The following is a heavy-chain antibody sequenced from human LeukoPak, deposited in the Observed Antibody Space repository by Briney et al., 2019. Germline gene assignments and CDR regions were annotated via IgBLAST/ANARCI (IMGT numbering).Heavy chain of an antibody. V-gene: IGHV3-23*01. CDR2: ISGSGGST. Sequence: PGGSLRLSCAASGFTFSSYAMSWVRQAPGKGLEWVSPISGSGGSTYYADSVKGRFTISRDNSKNTLYLQMNSLRAEDTAVYYCAKDGGLEWAIVVVPAAISFHWFDPWGQGTLVTVSS. CDR3: AKDGGLEWAIVVVPAAISFHWFDP. D-gene: IGHD2-2*02. CDR1: GFTFSSYA. J-gene: IGHJ5*02.